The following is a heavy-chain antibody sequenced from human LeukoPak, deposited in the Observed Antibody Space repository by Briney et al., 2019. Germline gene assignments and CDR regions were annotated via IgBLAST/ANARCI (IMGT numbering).Heavy chain of an antibody. CDR1: GFTFDDYA. Sequence: SLRLSCAASGFTFDDYAMHWLRQVPGKGLEWGSDLSWNSGSIGYADPVKGRFTISRDNAKNSLYLQMNSLRTEDTALYYCAKDSDALLWFGANQRPGFNWFDPWGQGTLVTVSS. V-gene: IGHV3-9*01. D-gene: IGHD3-10*01. CDR3: AKDSDALLWFGANQRPGFNWFDP. CDR2: LSWNSGSI. J-gene: IGHJ5*02.